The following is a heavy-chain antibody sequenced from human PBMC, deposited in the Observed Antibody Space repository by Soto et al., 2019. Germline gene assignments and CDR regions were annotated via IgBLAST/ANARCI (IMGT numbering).Heavy chain of an antibody. CDR3: AKTITTYSGDSRGRGALVDY. D-gene: IGHD3-22*01. J-gene: IGHJ4*02. V-gene: IGHV3-30*18. Sequence: QVQLVESGGGVVQPGRSLRLSCAASGFTFSTYGMHWVRQPPGKGLGWVAVISSDGKSEHYADPVKGRFSISRDNSKNTLSLQMNSLRVEDAAVYYCAKTITTYSGDSRGRGALVDYWGQGTLVNVSS. CDR1: GFTFSTYG. CDR2: ISSDGKSE.